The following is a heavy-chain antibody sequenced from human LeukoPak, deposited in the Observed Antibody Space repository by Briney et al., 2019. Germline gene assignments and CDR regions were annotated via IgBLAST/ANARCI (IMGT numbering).Heavy chain of an antibody. Sequence: GGSLRLSFAASGLTVSTNYLSGVRQAPGKGLEWVSVIYSGGSTSYAVSVKGRFTISRDNSKNTLYLQMNSLRAEDTAVYYCARGGHRQQQLDYWGQGTLVTVSS. CDR1: GLTVSTNY. CDR3: ARGGHRQQQLDY. J-gene: IGHJ4*02. CDR2: IYSGGST. D-gene: IGHD6-13*01. V-gene: IGHV3-53*01.